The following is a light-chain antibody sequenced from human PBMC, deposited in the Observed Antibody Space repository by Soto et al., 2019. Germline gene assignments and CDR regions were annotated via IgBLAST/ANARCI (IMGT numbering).Light chain of an antibody. CDR3: QQCGSSPLT. Sequence: EIVLTQSPGTLSLSPGERATLSCRASQSVSSSYLAWYQQRPGRAPRLLIYGASSRATGIPDRFSGSGSGTAVTLTMSSLQPDEFAAYYCQQCGSSPLTFGGGTKVEI. J-gene: IGKJ4*02. V-gene: IGKV3-20*01. CDR2: GAS. CDR1: QSVSSSY.